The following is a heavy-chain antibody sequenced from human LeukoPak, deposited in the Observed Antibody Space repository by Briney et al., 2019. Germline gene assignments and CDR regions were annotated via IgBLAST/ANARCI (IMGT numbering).Heavy chain of an antibody. V-gene: IGHV3-23*01. CDR1: GFTFISYS. CDR3: AGQWLRLGPIDY. D-gene: IGHD5-12*01. J-gene: IGHJ4*02. Sequence: GGSLRLSCSVSGFTFISYSMTWVRQAPGKGLEWLSSISGNGDNTYYADSVKGRFTISRDNSKDTLYLQMNSLRVDDTAVYYCAGQWLRLGPIDYWGQGTLVSVSS. CDR2: ISGNGDNT.